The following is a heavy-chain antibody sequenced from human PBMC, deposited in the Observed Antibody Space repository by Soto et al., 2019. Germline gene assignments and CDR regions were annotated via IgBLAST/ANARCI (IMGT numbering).Heavy chain of an antibody. V-gene: IGHV3-30*18. CDR3: ANGVVVASTDFQH. CDR2: ISYDGSDK. J-gene: IGHJ1*01. Sequence: QVQLVESGGGVVQPGRSLRLSCAASGFTFSSYGMHWVRQAPGKGLEWVAVISYDGSDKYYADSVKGRFTISRDNSNNTLYLQMDGLRAEDTAGYYCANGVVVASTDFQHWGQGTLVTVSS. CDR1: GFTFSSYG. D-gene: IGHD2-15*01.